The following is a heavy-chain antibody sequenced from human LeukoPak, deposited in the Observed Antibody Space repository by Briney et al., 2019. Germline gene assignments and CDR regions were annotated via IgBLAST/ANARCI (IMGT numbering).Heavy chain of an antibody. Sequence: PSQTLSLTCTVSGGSISSGSYYWSWIRQPAGKGLEWIGRIYTSGSTNYNPSLKSRVTISVDTSKNQFSLKLSSVTAADTAVYYCARGPLWFGECYMDVWGKGTTVTVSS. CDR2: IYTSGST. CDR3: ARGPLWFGECYMDV. V-gene: IGHV4-61*02. CDR1: GGSISSGSYY. D-gene: IGHD3-10*01. J-gene: IGHJ6*03.